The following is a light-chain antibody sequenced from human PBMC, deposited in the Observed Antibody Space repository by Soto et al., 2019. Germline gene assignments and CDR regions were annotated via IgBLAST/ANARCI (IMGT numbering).Light chain of an antibody. Sequence: EIVLTQSPGTLSLSPGDRATLSCRASQSVSSNYLAWYQQKPGQAPRLLINGASNRATGIPDRFTGSGSGTDFTLTISRLEPEDFAIYYCQQYGGSTRTFGQGTKLEIK. J-gene: IGKJ2*01. CDR2: GAS. V-gene: IGKV3-20*01. CDR3: QQYGGSTRT. CDR1: QSVSSNY.